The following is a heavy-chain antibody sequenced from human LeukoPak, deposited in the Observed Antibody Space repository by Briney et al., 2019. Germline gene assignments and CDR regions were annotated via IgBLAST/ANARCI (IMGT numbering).Heavy chain of an antibody. CDR1: GFTSTTST. CDR2: IVVGSGDT. J-gene: IGHJ3*02. CDR3: AADQPGYPDAFDI. D-gene: IGHD1-1*01. Sequence: GTSVKVSCKASGFTSTTSTMQWVRQARGQRLEWIGWIVVGSGDTNYAEKFQERVTITRDMSTSTVYMELSSLRSDDTAVYYCAADQPGYPDAFDIWGQGTMVTVSS. V-gene: IGHV1-58*02.